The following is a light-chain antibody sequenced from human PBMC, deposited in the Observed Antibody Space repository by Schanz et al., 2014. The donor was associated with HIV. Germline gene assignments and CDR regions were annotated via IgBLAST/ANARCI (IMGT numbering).Light chain of an antibody. CDR3: QQYDVYPWT. CDR1: QSVDSW. Sequence: IQMTQSPSSLSASVGDRVTITCRASQSVDSWLAWYQQKPGKAPKLLIFAAFSLQGGVPSRFSGSGSETDFTLTISCLQSEDFAIYYCQQYDVYPWTFGQGTKVEIK. CDR2: AAF. V-gene: IGKV1-5*01. J-gene: IGKJ1*01.